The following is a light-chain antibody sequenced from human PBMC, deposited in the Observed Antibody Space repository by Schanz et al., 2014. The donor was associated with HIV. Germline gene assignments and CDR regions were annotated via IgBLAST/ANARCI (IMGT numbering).Light chain of an antibody. J-gene: IGKJ3*01. CDR2: GAS. V-gene: IGKV3-20*01. CDR1: QSVSSN. CDR3: QHYGSS. Sequence: IVMTQSPATLSLSPGERATLSCRASQSVSSNLAWYQQKSGQAPRLLIYGASTRATGVPDRFSGSGSGTDFTLIISRLEPEDFAVYYCQHYGSSFGPGTKVDIK.